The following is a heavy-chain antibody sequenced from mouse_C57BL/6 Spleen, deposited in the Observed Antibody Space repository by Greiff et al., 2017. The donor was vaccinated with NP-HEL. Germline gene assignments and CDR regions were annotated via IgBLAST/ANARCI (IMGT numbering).Heavy chain of an antibody. J-gene: IGHJ2*01. V-gene: IGHV1-64*01. Sequence: VQLQQPGAELVKPGASVKLSCKASGYTFTSYWMHWVKQRPRQGLEWIGMIHPNSGSTNYNEKFKSKATLTVDKSSSTAYMQLSSLTSEDSAVYYCARVVATGYFDYWGQGTTLTVSS. CDR2: IHPNSGST. CDR3: ARVVATGYFDY. CDR1: GYTFTSYW. D-gene: IGHD1-1*01.